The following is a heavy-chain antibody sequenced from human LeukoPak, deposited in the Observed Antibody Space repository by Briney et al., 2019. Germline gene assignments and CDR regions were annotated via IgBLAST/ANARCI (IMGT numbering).Heavy chain of an antibody. V-gene: IGHV3-9*01. Sequence: GGSLRLSCAASGFTFDDYAMHWVRQAPGKGLEWVSGISWNSGSIGYADSVKGRFTISRDNAKNSLYLQMNSLRAEDTALYYCAKDYSSGWYYWGQGTLVTVSS. J-gene: IGHJ4*02. CDR3: AKDYSSGWYY. D-gene: IGHD6-19*01. CDR1: GFTFDDYA. CDR2: ISWNSGSI.